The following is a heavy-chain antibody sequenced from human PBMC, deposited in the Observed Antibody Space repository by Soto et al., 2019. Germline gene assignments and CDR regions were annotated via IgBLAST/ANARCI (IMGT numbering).Heavy chain of an antibody. CDR2: IYYSGST. V-gene: IGHV4-61*01. D-gene: IGHD1-26*01. CDR3: ARAPTSIVGATSIGRNYFDY. Sequence: SETLSLTCTFSGGSVSSGSYYWSWIRQPPGKGLEWIGYIYYSGSTNYNPSLKSRVTISVDTSKNQFSLKLSSVTAADTAVYYCARAPTSIVGATSIGRNYFDYWGQGTLVTVSS. CDR1: GGSVSSGSYY. J-gene: IGHJ4*02.